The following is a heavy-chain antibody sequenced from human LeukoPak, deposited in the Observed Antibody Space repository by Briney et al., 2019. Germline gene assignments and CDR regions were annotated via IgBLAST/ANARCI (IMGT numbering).Heavy chain of an antibody. CDR2: INAGNGNT. CDR1: GYTFSSYG. J-gene: IGHJ4*02. Sequence: GASVKVSCKASGYTFSSYGISWVRQAPGQRLEWMGWINAGNGNTKYSQKFQGRVTITRDTSASTAYMGLSSLRSEDTAVYYCARAQLYYYDSSGYPGLFDYWGQGTLVTVSS. D-gene: IGHD3-22*01. CDR3: ARAQLYYYDSSGYPGLFDY. V-gene: IGHV1-3*01.